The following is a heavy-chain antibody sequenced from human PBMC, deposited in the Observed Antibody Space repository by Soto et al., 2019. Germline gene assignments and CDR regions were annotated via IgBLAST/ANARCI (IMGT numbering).Heavy chain of an antibody. D-gene: IGHD2-15*01. CDR2: TGSGTGPG. Sequence: LVKVSCKASGGSLSTNPISWVRQAPGQGLEWMGGTGSGTGPGNHAQKFQGRLTVTADKSTSTVYMELTNLSSEDTAVYYCARRHSGGFFRFFDSWGQGTLVTVSS. V-gene: IGHV1-69*06. CDR1: GGSLSTNP. J-gene: IGHJ4*02. CDR3: ARRHSGGFFRFFDS.